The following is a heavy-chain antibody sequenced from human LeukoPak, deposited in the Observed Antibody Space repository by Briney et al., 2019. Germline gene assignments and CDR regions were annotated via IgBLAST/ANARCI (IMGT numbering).Heavy chain of an antibody. CDR2: NGNT. Sequence: NGNTNYAQKLQGRVTMTTDTSTSTAYMELRSLRSDDTAVYYCVRVSFCSGGSCNGRSWLDPWGQGTLVTVSS. D-gene: IGHD2-15*01. V-gene: IGHV1-18*01. CDR3: VRVSFCSGGSCNGRSWLDP. J-gene: IGHJ5*02.